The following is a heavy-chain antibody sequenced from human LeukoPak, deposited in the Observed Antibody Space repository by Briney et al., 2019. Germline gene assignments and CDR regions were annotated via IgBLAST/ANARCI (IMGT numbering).Heavy chain of an antibody. Sequence: ASVKVSCKASGYTFTGYYMHWVRQAPGQGLEWMGWINPNSGGTNYAQKFQGRVTMTRDTSISTAYMGLSRLRSDDTAVYYCARDRPGYSSGWYSDYWGQGTLVTVSS. D-gene: IGHD6-19*01. CDR2: INPNSGGT. CDR1: GYTFTGYY. V-gene: IGHV1-2*02. CDR3: ARDRPGYSSGWYSDY. J-gene: IGHJ4*02.